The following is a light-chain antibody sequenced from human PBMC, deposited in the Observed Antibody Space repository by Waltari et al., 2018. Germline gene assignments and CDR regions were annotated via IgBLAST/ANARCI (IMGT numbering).Light chain of an antibody. CDR2: RDN. CDR3: QSYDSSLSGVL. CDR1: NSNIGARHD. V-gene: IGLV1-40*01. Sequence: QSVLTQPPSVSGAAGQRVTISCTGSNSNIGARHDVHWYQQVPGEAPRLLIYRDNNRPSGVPDRFSGSKSGTSASLAITGLQPEDEADYYCQSYDSSLSGVLFGGGTKLTVL. J-gene: IGLJ3*02.